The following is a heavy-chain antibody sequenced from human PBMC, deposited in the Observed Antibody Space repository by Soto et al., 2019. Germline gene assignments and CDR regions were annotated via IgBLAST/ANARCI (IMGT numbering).Heavy chain of an antibody. Sequence: GGSLRLSCAASGFTFSSYGMHWVRQAPGKGLEWVAVIWYDGSNKYYADSVKGRFTISRDNSKNTLYLQMNSLRAEDTAVYYCARGYCGGDCYLGDAFDIWGQGTMVTVSS. D-gene: IGHD2-21*02. CDR1: GFTFSSYG. V-gene: IGHV3-33*01. CDR3: ARGYCGGDCYLGDAFDI. J-gene: IGHJ3*02. CDR2: IWYDGSNK.